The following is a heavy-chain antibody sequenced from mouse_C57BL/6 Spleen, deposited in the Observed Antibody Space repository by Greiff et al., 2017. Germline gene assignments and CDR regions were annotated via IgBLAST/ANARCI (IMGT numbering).Heavy chain of an antibody. J-gene: IGHJ2*01. D-gene: IGHD1-1*01. CDR1: GFTFSSYA. CDR2: ISDGGSYT. Sequence: EVQGVESGGGLVKPGGSLKLSCAASGFTFSSYAMSWVRQTPEKRLEWVATISDGGSYTYYPDNVKGRFTISRDNAKNNLYLQMSHLKSEDTAMYYCASRGFYYYGSSYYFDYGGQGTTLTVSS. CDR3: ASRGFYYYGSSYYFDY. V-gene: IGHV5-4*01.